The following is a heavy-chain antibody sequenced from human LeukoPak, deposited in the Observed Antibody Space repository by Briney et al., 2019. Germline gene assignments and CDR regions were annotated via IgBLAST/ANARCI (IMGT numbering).Heavy chain of an antibody. CDR3: AKDSYYYGSGSFGDY. CDR1: GFTFSSYA. V-gene: IGHV3-23*01. J-gene: IGHJ4*02. Sequence: GGSLRLSCAASGFTFSSYAMSRVRQAPGKGLEWVSAISGSGGSTYYADSVKGRFTISRDNSKNTLYLQMNSLRAEDTAVYYCAKDSYYYGSGSFGDYWGQGTLVTVSS. D-gene: IGHD3-10*01. CDR2: ISGSGGST.